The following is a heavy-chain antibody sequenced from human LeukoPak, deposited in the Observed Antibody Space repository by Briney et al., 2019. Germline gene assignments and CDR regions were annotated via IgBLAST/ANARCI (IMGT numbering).Heavy chain of an antibody. J-gene: IGHJ3*02. Sequence: SGGSLRLSCAASGFTFSSYGMSWVRQAPGKGLGWVSAISSSGGSTYSTDSVKGRFTISRDNSKNTLYLQMNSLRAEDTAVYYCAKHTVGVTRVYAFDIWGQGTMVTVSS. CDR1: GFTFSSYG. CDR2: ISSSGGST. V-gene: IGHV3-23*01. D-gene: IGHD1-26*01. CDR3: AKHTVGVTRVYAFDI.